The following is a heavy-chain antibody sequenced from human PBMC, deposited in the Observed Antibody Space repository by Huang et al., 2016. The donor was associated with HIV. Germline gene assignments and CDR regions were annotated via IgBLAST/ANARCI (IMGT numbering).Heavy chain of an antibody. CDR3: TRGAVRYFDRGGTRYYGMDV. V-gene: IGHV4-34*01. CDR2: INLSGST. Sequence: QVQLQQWGAGLLKPSETLSLTCAVYGGSFSGYFWSWIRQPPGKGLEGLGEINLSGSTTSNPSPKSRVTISADTSKNQFSLKLSSVTAADTAVYYCTRGAVRYFDRGGTRYYGMDVWGQGTTVTVSS. CDR1: GGSFSGYF. D-gene: IGHD3-9*01. J-gene: IGHJ6*02.